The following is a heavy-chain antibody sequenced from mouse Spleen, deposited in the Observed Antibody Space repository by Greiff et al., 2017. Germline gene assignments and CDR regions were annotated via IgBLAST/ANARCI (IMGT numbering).Heavy chain of an antibody. CDR3: ARMYKGFAY. D-gene: IGHD1-3*01. Sequence: VQLVESGPELVKPGASVKISCKASGYAFSSSWMNWVKQRPGKGLEWIGRIYPGDGDTNYNGKFKGKATLTADKSSSTAYMQLSSLTSEDSAVYFCARMYKGFAYWGQGTLVTVSA. V-gene: IGHV1-82*01. J-gene: IGHJ3*01. CDR2: IYPGDGDT. CDR1: GYAFSSSW.